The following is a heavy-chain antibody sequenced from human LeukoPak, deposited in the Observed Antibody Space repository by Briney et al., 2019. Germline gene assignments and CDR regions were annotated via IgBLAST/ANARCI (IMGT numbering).Heavy chain of an antibody. Sequence: PGGSLRLSCAASGFTFSSYAMHWVRQAPGKGLEWVAVISYDGSNKYYADSVKGRFTISRDNSKNTLYLQMNSLRAEDTAVYYCARDPGNWGWKSFDIWGQGTMVTVSS. CDR3: ARDPGNWGWKSFDI. CDR2: ISYDGSNK. V-gene: IGHV3-30-3*01. J-gene: IGHJ3*02. D-gene: IGHD7-27*01. CDR1: GFTFSSYA.